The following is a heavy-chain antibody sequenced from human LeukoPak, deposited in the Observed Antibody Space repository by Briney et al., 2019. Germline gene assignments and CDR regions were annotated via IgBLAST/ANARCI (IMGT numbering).Heavy chain of an antibody. D-gene: IGHD3-9*01. V-gene: IGHV3-53*01. CDR1: GFTVSSNY. CDR3: ARDALYYDILTGLYYYYGMDV. CDR2: IYSGGST. Sequence: GGSLRLSCAASGFTVSSNYMSWVRQAPGKGLEWVSVIYSGGSTYYADSVKGRFTISRDNSKNTLYLQMNSLRAEDTAVYYCARDALYYDILTGLYYYYGMDVWGQGTTVTVSS. J-gene: IGHJ6*02.